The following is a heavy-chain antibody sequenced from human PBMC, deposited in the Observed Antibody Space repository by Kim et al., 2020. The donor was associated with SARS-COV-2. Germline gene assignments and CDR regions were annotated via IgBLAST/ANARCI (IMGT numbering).Heavy chain of an antibody. CDR3: ARDVWDGIVGATYDEGY. J-gene: IGHJ4*02. CDR1: GFTFSDYY. D-gene: IGHD1-26*01. CDR2: ISSSGSTI. V-gene: IGHV3-11*04. Sequence: GGSLRLSCAASGFTFSDYYMSWIRQAPGKGLEWVSYISSSGSTIYYADSVKGRFTISRDNAKNSLYLQMNSLRAEDTAVYYCARDVWDGIVGATYDEGYWGQGTLVTVSS.